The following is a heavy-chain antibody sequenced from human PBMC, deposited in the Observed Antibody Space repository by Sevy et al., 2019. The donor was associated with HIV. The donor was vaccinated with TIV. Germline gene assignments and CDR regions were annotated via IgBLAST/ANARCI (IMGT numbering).Heavy chain of an antibody. CDR3: AKDRWDSGSYVDY. J-gene: IGHJ4*02. V-gene: IGHV3-23*01. CDR1: GFTFSSYA. CDR2: ISGSGGST. Sequence: GGSLRLSCAASGFTFSSYAMSWVRQVPGKGLEWVSIISGSGGSTYYADSVKGRFTISRDNSQNTLYLQMNNLRAEDTAVYYCAKDRWDSGSYVDYWGQGTLVTVSS. D-gene: IGHD1-26*01.